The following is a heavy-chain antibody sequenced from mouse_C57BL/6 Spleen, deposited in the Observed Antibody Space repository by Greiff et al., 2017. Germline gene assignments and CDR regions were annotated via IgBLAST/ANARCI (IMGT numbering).Heavy chain of an antibody. Sequence: QVQLKQSGAELVKPGASVKLSCKASGYTFTSYWMQWVKQRPGQGLEWIGEIDPSDSYTNYNQKFKGKATLTVDTSSSTAYMQLSSLTSEDSAVYYCARGAGSSSYYFDYWSQGSTLTVSS. D-gene: IGHD1-1*01. CDR3: ARGAGSSSYYFDY. CDR1: GYTFTSYW. V-gene: IGHV1-50*01. J-gene: IGHJ2*01. CDR2: IDPSDSYT.